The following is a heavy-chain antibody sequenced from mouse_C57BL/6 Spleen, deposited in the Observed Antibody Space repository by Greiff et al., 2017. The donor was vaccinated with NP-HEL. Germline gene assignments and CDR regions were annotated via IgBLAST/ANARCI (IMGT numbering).Heavy chain of an antibody. CDR1: GFNIKDDY. D-gene: IGHD4-1*01. V-gene: IGHV14-4*01. Sequence: VQLQQSGAELVRPGASVKLSCTASGFNIKDDYMHWVKQRPEQGLEWIGWIDPENGDTEYASKFQGKATITADTSSNTAYLQLSSLTSEDTAVYFCTTLGRVYYFDYWGQGTTLTVSS. CDR3: TTLGRVYYFDY. J-gene: IGHJ2*01. CDR2: IDPENGDT.